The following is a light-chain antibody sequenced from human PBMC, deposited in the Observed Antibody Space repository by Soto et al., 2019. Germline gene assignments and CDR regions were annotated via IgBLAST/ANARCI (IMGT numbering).Light chain of an antibody. CDR3: HSWDSITAA. CDR2: EDN. V-gene: IGLV3-1*01. J-gene: IGLJ2*01. CDR1: ELGDKH. Sequence: SYELTQPPSVSVSPGQTASITCSGDELGDKHASWYQQKPGQSPVLVIHEDNKRPSGIPERFSGSKSGNTATLTISGTQTVDEADYYCHSWDSITAAFGGGTKLTVL.